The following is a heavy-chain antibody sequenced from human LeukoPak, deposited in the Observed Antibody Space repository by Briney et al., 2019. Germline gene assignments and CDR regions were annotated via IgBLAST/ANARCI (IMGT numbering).Heavy chain of an antibody. V-gene: IGHV3-49*03. Sequence: TGGSLRLSCTASGFTFGDYAMGWFRQAPGKGLEWVGFIKSTPYGGTTEYAASVKGRFTISRDDSRSIAYLQMNSLKTEDTAVYYCTRAQGSRWFPHAFDIWGQGTLVTVSS. D-gene: IGHD6-13*01. CDR1: GFTFGDYA. J-gene: IGHJ3*02. CDR2: IKSTPYGGTT. CDR3: TRAQGSRWFPHAFDI.